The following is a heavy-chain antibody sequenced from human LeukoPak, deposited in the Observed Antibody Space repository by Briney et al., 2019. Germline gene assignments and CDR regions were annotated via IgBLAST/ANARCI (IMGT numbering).Heavy chain of an antibody. CDR3: ARDSGYSYGYWFDR. D-gene: IGHD5-18*01. J-gene: IGHJ5*02. V-gene: IGHV4-59*01. CDR1: GGSISSYY. Sequence: SETLSLTCTVSGGSISSYYWSWFRQPPGKGLEWIGYIYYSGSTNYNPSLKSRVTISVDTSKNQFSLKLSSVTAADTAVYYCARDSGYSYGYWFDRWGQGTLVTVSS. CDR2: IYYSGST.